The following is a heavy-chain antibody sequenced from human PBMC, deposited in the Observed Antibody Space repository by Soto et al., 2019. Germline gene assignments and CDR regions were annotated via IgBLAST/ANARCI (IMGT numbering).Heavy chain of an antibody. CDR1: GASLHIGGYY. Sequence: PSENLSLTCTVSGASLHIGGYYGTWIRQKQGKGREWIVYISYTRVTYYHPSLGSRVNISVDASKKQFSLKMTSVTDADTAVYYWARDGSSTANGLDPWGQGLLVTVSS. J-gene: IGHJ5*02. CDR2: ISYTRVT. V-gene: IGHV4-31*03. D-gene: IGHD2-2*01. CDR3: ARDGSSTANGLDP.